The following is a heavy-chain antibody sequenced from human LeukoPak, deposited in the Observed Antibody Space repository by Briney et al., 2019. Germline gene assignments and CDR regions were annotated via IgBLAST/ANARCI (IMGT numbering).Heavy chain of an antibody. V-gene: IGHV3-30*03. CDR2: ISYDESNK. CDR1: GFTVSSNY. J-gene: IGHJ4*02. D-gene: IGHD1-26*01. Sequence: GGSLRLSCAASGFTVSSNYMSWVRQAPGKGLDWVAVISYDESNKYYADSVQGRFTISRDNSQNTLYLQLNTLRAEDTAIYYCAGGEWELDYWGQGTLVTVSS. CDR3: AGGEWELDY.